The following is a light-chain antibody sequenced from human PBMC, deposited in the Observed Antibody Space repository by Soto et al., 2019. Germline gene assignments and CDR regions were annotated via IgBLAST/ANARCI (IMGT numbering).Light chain of an antibody. CDR2: VAS. CDR3: QNYNSAPIT. J-gene: IGKJ5*01. Sequence: IQMTKSPSSLSASVGDRLTITCRASQGISNYLAWYQQKPGQVPKLLIYVASTLQSGVPSRFSGRGSGTDFSLSISSLQPEDVATYYCQNYNSAPITFGQGTRLEIK. CDR1: QGISNY. V-gene: IGKV1-27*01.